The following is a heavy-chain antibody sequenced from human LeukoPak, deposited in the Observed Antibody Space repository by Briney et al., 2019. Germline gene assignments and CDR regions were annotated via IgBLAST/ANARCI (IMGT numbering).Heavy chain of an antibody. V-gene: IGHV3-23*01. CDR2: IISSGIGT. D-gene: IGHD3-22*01. Sequence: PGGSLRLLCAAYGFPFSRYAMSWVRQAPGKGLEWVSHIISSGIGTYYTDSVKGRFTISRDNSKSTLYLLMNSLRAEDTAVYFCAKDLEFDISGYYSPFDSWGQGSLVTVSS. J-gene: IGHJ4*02. CDR1: GFPFSRYA. CDR3: AKDLEFDISGYYSPFDS.